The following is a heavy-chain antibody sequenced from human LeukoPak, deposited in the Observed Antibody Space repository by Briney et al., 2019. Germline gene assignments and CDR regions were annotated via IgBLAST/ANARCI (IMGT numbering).Heavy chain of an antibody. CDR2: MSSSGNII. CDR3: ARDFYSVLDY. D-gene: IGHD2/OR15-2a*01. J-gene: IGHJ4*02. CDR1: GGSISGYY. V-gene: IGHV3-11*01. Sequence: LSLTCSVSGGSISGYYWTWIRQAPGKGLEWIAYMSSSGNIIYYADSVKGRFTIFRDNANNSLYLEMNSLRTEDTAVYYCARDFYSVLDYWGQGTLVTVSS.